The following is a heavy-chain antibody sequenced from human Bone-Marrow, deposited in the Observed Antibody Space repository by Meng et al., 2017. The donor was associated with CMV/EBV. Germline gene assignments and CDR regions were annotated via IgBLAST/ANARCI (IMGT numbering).Heavy chain of an antibody. J-gene: IGHJ6*02. D-gene: IGHD3-16*01. CDR3: ASLREGGMDYYGMDV. Sequence: GESLKISCAASGFTVSSNYMSWVRQAPGKGLEWVSVIYSGGSTYYADSVKGRFTISRDNSKNTLYLQMNSLRAEDTAVYYCASLREGGMDYYGMDVWGQGTTVPVSS. CDR1: GFTVSSNY. CDR2: IYSGGST. V-gene: IGHV3-53*01.